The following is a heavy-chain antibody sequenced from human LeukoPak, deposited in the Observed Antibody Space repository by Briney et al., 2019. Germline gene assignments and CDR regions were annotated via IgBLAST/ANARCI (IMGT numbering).Heavy chain of an antibody. CDR2: IYHSGST. V-gene: IGHV4-4*02. CDR3: ARVGDYGDYVNWFDP. D-gene: IGHD4-17*01. J-gene: IGHJ5*02. CDR1: GGSISSNNW. Sequence: PSGTLSLTCAVSGGSISSNNWWSWVRQPPGKGLEWIGEIYHSGSTNYNPSLKSRVTISVDKSKKQFSLKLSSVTAADTAIYYCARVGDYGDYVNWFDPWGPGTLVTVSS.